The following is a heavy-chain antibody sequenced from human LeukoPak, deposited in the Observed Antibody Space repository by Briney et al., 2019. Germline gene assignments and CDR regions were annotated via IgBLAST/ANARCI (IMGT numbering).Heavy chain of an antibody. CDR1: GGSFSGYY. Sequence: SETLSLTCAVYGGSFSGYYWSWIRQPPGKGLEWIGSFYHSGITYYNPSLKSRVTISVDTSKNQFSLKLSSVTAADTAVYYCASEPYYYDSRGYYYWGQGTLVTVSS. CDR2: FYHSGIT. J-gene: IGHJ4*02. D-gene: IGHD3-22*01. CDR3: ASEPYYYDSRGYYY. V-gene: IGHV4-34*01.